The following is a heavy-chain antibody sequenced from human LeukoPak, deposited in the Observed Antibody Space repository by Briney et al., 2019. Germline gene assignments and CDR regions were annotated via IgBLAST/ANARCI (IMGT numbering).Heavy chain of an antibody. CDR1: GYTFASYS. J-gene: IGHJ4*02. D-gene: IGHD1-1*01. CDR2: INPSGGTT. CDR3: ARGMLQLWSACDY. V-gene: IGHV1-46*01. Sequence: ASVKVSCMASGYTFASYSMHWVRQAPGHGLEWMGIINPSGGTTTYAQKFQDRVTMTRDTSTSTVYMELSSLRSDDTAVYSCARGMLQLWSACDYWGQGTPVTVSS.